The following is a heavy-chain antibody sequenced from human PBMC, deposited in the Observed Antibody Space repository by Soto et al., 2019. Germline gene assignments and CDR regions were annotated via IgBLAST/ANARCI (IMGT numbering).Heavy chain of an antibody. V-gene: IGHV3-30*18. CDR1: GFTFSSYG. CDR2: ISYDGSNK. J-gene: IGHJ4*02. CDR3: AKEGPGIAAAGRDPNFDY. D-gene: IGHD6-13*01. Sequence: QVQLVESEGGVFQPGRSLRLSCAASGFTFSSYGMPWVRQAPGTGLEWGAVISYDGSNKYYADSVKGRFTISRDNSKNTLYLQMNSLRAEDTAVYYCAKEGPGIAAAGRDPNFDYWGQGTLVTVSS.